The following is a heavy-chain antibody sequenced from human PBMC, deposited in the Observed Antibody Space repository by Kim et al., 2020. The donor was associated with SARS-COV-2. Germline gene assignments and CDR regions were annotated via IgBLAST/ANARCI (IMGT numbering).Heavy chain of an antibody. CDR2: ITWNSGSI. CDR3: AKGTYYYDSSGYEAFDI. J-gene: IGHJ3*02. Sequence: GGSLRLSCAASGFVFGDYSMHWVRQAPGKGPEWVSRITWNSGSIDYADSVKGRFIISRDNAEKSLYLQMNSLRVEDTALYYCAKGTYYYDSSGYEAFDIWGRGTMVTVSS. V-gene: IGHV3-9*01. D-gene: IGHD3-22*01. CDR1: GFVFGDYS.